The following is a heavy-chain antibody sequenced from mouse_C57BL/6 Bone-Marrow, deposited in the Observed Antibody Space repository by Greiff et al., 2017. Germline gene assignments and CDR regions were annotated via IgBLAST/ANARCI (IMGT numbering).Heavy chain of an antibody. Sequence: VQLQQSGPELVKPGASVKISCKASGYTFTDYYMNWVKQSHGKSLEWIGDINPNNGGTSYNQKFKGKATLTVDKSSSTAYMELRSLTSEDSAVYYGAGGVGQFAYWGQGTMVTVSA. CDR3: AGGVGQFAY. V-gene: IGHV1-26*01. CDR2: INPNNGGT. D-gene: IGHD1-1*02. J-gene: IGHJ3*01. CDR1: GYTFTDYY.